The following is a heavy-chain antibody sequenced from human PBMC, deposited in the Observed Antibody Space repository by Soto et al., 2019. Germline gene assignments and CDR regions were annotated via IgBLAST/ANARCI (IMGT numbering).Heavy chain of an antibody. CDR1: GGSISSYY. Sequence: QVQLQESGPGLVKPSETLSLSCTVSGGSISSYYWSWFRQSPGKRMEWIGYVHHSWGSSYNPSLRXXVXXSLDTAKSQFSLKVSSVTATEPAVYYCARQGFGPLHGLVDVWGQWTRVTVSS. V-gene: IGHV4-59*03. CDR3: ARQGFGPLHGLVDV. D-gene: IGHD3-10*01. CDR2: VHHSWGS. J-gene: IGHJ6*02.